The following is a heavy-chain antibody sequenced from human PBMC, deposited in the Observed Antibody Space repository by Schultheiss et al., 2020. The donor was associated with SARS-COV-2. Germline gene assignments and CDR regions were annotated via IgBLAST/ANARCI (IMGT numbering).Heavy chain of an antibody. D-gene: IGHD5-24*01. CDR2: ISYDGSNK. V-gene: IGHV3-30*01. CDR3: ARDRDGLLYYYYYGMDV. CDR1: GFTFSSYA. Sequence: GGSLRLSCAASGFTFSSYAMHWVRQAPGKGLEWVAVISYDGSNKYYADSVKGRFTISRDNSKNTLYLQMNSLRAENTAVYYCARDRDGLLYYYYYGMDVWSQGTRVTVAS. J-gene: IGHJ6*02.